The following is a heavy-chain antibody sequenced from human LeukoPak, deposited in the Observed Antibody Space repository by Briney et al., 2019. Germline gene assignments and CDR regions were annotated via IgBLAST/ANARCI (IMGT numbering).Heavy chain of an antibody. CDR2: MSSTGNTI. V-gene: IGHV3-11*04. CDR3: ARSSSYFTYFDL. CDR1: GFTLRDYY. Sequence: GGSLRLSCAASGFTLRDYYMSWIRQAPGKVLEWISYMSSTGNTIYYAESVKGRFTVSRDSANNSMSLQMTSLRAEDSAVHYCARSSSYFTYFDLWGRDTLVTVSS. D-gene: IGHD2/OR15-2a*01. J-gene: IGHJ2*01.